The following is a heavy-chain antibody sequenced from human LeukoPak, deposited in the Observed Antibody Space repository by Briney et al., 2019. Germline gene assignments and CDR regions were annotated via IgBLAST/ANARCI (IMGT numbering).Heavy chain of an antibody. CDR3: ARSYDFWSGDSQFDY. V-gene: IGHV4-59*01. CDR2: IYYSGGT. D-gene: IGHD3-3*01. Sequence: SETLSLTCTVSGDAISSYYWSWIRQPPGKGLEWIGYIYYSGGTYYNPSLKSRATISLDTSKNQFFLKLSSVTAADTAVYYCARSYDFWSGDSQFDYWGQGTLVTVSS. J-gene: IGHJ4*02. CDR1: GDAISSYY.